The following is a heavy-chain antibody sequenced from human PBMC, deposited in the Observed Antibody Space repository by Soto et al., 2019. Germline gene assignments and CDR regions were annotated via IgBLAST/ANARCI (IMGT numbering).Heavy chain of an antibody. V-gene: IGHV4-59*01. Sequence: QVQLQESGPGLVKPSETLSLTCTVSGGSISSYYWSWIRQPPGKGLEWIGYIYYSGSTNYNPSLKSRVTISLDTSKNRFSLELSSVTAADTTVYYCARTLPYYYYYYGMDVWGQGTTVTVSS. J-gene: IGHJ6*02. CDR3: ARTLPYYYYYYGMDV. CDR1: GGSISSYY. D-gene: IGHD3-16*01. CDR2: IYYSGST.